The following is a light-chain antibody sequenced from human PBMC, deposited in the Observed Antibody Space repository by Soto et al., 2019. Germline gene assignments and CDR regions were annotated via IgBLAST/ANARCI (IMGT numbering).Light chain of an antibody. J-gene: IGKJ2*01. CDR2: DAF. CDR3: QQYGSSPYT. Sequence: EIVLTQSPATLSLSPGERATLSCRASQSVSTYLAWNQQKPGQAPRLLIYDAFNRATGVPARFRGSGSGTDFTLTISGLEPEDFALYFCQQYGSSPYTFGQGTQLDIK. CDR1: QSVSTY. V-gene: IGKV3-11*01.